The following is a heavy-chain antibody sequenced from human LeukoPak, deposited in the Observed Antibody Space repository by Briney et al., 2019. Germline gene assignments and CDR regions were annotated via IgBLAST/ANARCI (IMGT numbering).Heavy chain of an antibody. CDR3: ARDRGIAAAGPLYYYYGMDV. D-gene: IGHD6-13*01. CDR2: IIPIFGTA. Sequence: SAKVSCKASGGTFSSYAISWVRQAPGQGLEWMGGIIPIFGTANYAQKFQGRVTITADESTSTAYMELSSLRSEDTAVYYCARDRGIAAAGPLYYYYGMDVWGQGTTVTVSS. CDR1: GGTFSSYA. V-gene: IGHV1-69*01. J-gene: IGHJ6*02.